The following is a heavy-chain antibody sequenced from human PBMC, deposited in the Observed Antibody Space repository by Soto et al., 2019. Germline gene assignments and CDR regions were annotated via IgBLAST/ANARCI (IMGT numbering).Heavy chain of an antibody. CDR3: ARGFGYQLGYYGMDV. CDR2: INHSGST. D-gene: IGHD2-2*01. Sequence: SETLSLTCAVYGGSFSGYYWSWIRQPPGKGLEWIGEINHSGSTNYNPSLKSRVTISVDTSKNQFSLKLSSVTAADTAVYYCARGFGYQLGYYGMDVWGQGTTVTVSS. CDR1: GGSFSGYY. V-gene: IGHV4-34*01. J-gene: IGHJ6*02.